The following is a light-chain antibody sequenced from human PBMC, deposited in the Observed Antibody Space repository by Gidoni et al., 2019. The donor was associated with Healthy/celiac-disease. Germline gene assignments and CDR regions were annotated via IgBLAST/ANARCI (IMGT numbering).Light chain of an antibody. J-gene: IGKJ3*01. CDR3: QQFNSYPFT. CDR1: QGIRSA. CDR2: DAS. V-gene: IGKV1-13*02. Sequence: AIQLTQSPSSLSASVGDRVTITCRASQGIRSALAWYQQKPGKAPKLLIYDASSLESGVPSRFSGSGSGTDFTLTISSLQPEDFATYDCQQFNSYPFTFGHGTKVDIK.